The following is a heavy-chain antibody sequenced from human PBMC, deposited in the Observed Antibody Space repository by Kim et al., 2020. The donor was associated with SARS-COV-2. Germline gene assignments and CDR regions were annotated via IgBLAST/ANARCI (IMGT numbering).Heavy chain of an antibody. CDR2: IYTDGNT. D-gene: IGHD3-22*01. J-gene: IGHJ3*01. Sequence: GGSLRLSCAASGFTVSSNYMSWVRQAPGKGLEWVAVIYTDGNTKYADSVKGRFTISRHNSKNTLYLQMNSLRAEDTAVYYCASDFSGLNAFVLGGQGTMVTVSS. V-gene: IGHV3-53*04. CDR1: GFTVSSNY. CDR3: ASDFSGLNAFVL.